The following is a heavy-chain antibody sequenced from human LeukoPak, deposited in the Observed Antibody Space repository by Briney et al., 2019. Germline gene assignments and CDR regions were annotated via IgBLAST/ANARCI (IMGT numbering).Heavy chain of an antibody. CDR1: GFTFSSYS. V-gene: IGHV3-21*01. CDR2: ISSSSSYI. CDR3: ARGVVAATMNAFDY. D-gene: IGHD2-15*01. J-gene: IGHJ4*02. Sequence: GGSLRLSCAASGFTFSSYSMNWVRQAPGKGLEWVSSISSSSSYIYYADSVKGRFTISRDNAKNSLYLQMNSLRAEDTAVYYCARGVVAATMNAFDYWGQGTLVTVSS.